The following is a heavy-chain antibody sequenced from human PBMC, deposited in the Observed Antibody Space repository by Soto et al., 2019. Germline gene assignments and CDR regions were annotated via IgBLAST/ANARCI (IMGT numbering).Heavy chain of an antibody. CDR2: IIPIFGTA. D-gene: IGHD2-21*02. CDR1: GGTFSSYP. J-gene: IGHJ6*02. V-gene: IGHV1-69*01. Sequence: QVQLVQSGAEVKKPGSSVKVSCKASGGTFSSYPISWVRQAPGQGLEWMGGIIPIFGTADYAQKFQERGMITADESTSTAHMELSSLGSEDTVVYYCARVAKVVTSRRFRYGMDVWGQGTTVTVSS. CDR3: ARVAKVVTSRRFRYGMDV.